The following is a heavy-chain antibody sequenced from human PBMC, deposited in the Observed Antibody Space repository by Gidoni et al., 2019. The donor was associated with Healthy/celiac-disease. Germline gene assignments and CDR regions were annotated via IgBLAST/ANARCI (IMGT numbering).Heavy chain of an antibody. CDR3: ARGHIVVDTNWFDP. CDR1: GGSISSGGYY. Sequence: QVQLQESGPGLVKPSQTLSLTCTVSGGSISSGGYYWSWIRQHPGKGLEWIGYIYYSGSTYYNPSLKSRVTISVDTSKNQFSLKLSSVTAADTAVYYCARGHIVVDTNWFDPWGQGTLVTVSS. V-gene: IGHV4-31*03. D-gene: IGHD2-2*01. CDR2: IYYSGST. J-gene: IGHJ5*02.